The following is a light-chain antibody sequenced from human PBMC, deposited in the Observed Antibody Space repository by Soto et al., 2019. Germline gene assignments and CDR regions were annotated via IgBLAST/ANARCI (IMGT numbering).Light chain of an antibody. Sequence: DIVMTQTPLSSPVTLGQPASISCRSSQSLVHSDGNTYLSWLQQRPGQPPRLLIYKISNRFSGXPXRXXCSGAWTNVTLNISRVEAEDVGVYYCLQATQFPQVTFGQGTKLEIK. CDR2: KIS. J-gene: IGKJ2*01. CDR3: LQATQFPQVT. V-gene: IGKV2-24*01. CDR1: QSLVHSDGNTY.